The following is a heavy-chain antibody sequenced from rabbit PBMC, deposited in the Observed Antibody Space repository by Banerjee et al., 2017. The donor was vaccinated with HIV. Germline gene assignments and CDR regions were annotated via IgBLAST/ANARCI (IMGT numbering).Heavy chain of an antibody. Sequence: QEQLVESGGGLVQPEGSLTLSCKASGFSFSNKAVMCWVRQAPGKGLEWIACIDTNDGDTDYANWPKGRFTISKTSSTTVTLQMTRLTAADTATYFCARDTSSSFSSYGMDLWGPGTLVTVS. CDR2: IDTNDGDT. V-gene: IGHV1S45*01. CDR1: GFSFSNKAV. CDR3: ARDTSSSFSSYGMDL. D-gene: IGHD1-1*01. J-gene: IGHJ6*01.